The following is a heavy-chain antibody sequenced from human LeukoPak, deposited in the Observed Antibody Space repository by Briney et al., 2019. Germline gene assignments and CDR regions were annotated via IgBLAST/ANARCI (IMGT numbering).Heavy chain of an antibody. CDR1: GYTLTSYG. CDR2: ISAYNGNT. V-gene: IGHV1-18*01. J-gene: IGHJ4*02. D-gene: IGHD5-12*01. Sequence: ASVKVSCKASGYTLTSYGISWVRQAPGQELEWMGWISAYNGNTNYAQKLQGRVTMTTDTSTSTAYMELRSLRSDDTAVYYCARDGSLKPDFDYWGQGTLVTVSS. CDR3: ARDGSLKPDFDY.